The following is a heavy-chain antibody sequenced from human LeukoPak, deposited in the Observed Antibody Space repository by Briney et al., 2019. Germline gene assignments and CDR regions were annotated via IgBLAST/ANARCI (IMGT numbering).Heavy chain of an antibody. V-gene: IGHV4-4*07. CDR2: ICTSGST. CDR3: ARGDYSGYEGPFDY. CDR1: GGPISSYY. Sequence: SETLSLTCTVSGGPISSYYWSWIPQPAGKGLEWIGRICTSGSTNYNPSLKSRVTMSVDTSKNQFSLKLSSVTAADTAVYYCARGDYSGYEGPFDYWGQGTLVTVSS. D-gene: IGHD5-12*01. J-gene: IGHJ4*02.